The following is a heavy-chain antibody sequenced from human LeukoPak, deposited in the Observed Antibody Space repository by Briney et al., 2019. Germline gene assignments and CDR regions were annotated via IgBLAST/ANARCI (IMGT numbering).Heavy chain of an antibody. CDR3: ANSAVGYGDLGRDY. J-gene: IGHJ4*02. V-gene: IGHV3-30*02. CDR1: GFTFSNYG. Sequence: GGSLRLSCVASGFTFSNYGMHWVRQAPGKGLEWVTFIRYDGSNKYYADSVKGRFTVSRDNSRNTLYLQMNGLRPDDTAVYYCANSAVGYGDLGRDYWGQGTLVTVSS. D-gene: IGHD3-10*01. CDR2: IRYDGSNK.